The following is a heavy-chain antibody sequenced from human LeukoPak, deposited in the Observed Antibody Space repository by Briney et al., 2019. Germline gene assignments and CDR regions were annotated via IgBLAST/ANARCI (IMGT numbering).Heavy chain of an antibody. D-gene: IGHD2-15*01. Sequence: PGTSLRLSCAASGFTFSSGMHWVRQAPGKGLEWVAVISYDGNHKYYGDSVKGRLTISRDNSKNTLYLQMNSLRAEDTAVYYCARLDIVVVVAASGLTNWFDPWGQGTLVTVSS. V-gene: IGHV3-30*03. J-gene: IGHJ5*02. CDR2: ISYDGNHK. CDR1: GFTFSSG. CDR3: ARLDIVVVVAASGLTNWFDP.